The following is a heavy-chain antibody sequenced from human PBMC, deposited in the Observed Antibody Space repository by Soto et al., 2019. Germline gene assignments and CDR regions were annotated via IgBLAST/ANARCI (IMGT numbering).Heavy chain of an antibody. V-gene: IGHV1-2*02. Sequence: ASVKVSCKASGYTFTGYYMHWVRQAPGQGLEWMGWINPNSGGTNYAQKFQGRVTMTRDTSISTAYMELSRLRSDDTAVYYCASVESIAAAGTTGGWFDPWGQGTLVTVSS. CDR3: ASVESIAAAGTTGGWFDP. CDR2: INPNSGGT. CDR1: GYTFTGYY. D-gene: IGHD6-13*01. J-gene: IGHJ5*02.